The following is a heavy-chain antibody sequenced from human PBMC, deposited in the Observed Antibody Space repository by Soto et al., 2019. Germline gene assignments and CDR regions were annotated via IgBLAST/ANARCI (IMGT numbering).Heavy chain of an antibody. Sequence: QVQLQESGPGLVKPSETLSLTCIVSGGSISSYYWSWIRQPPGKGLEWIGYIYYSGSTNYSPSLTSRVPISVDSSKNQFYLKLSSVTAADTAVYCCARGLVKRGNFDYWGQGTLVTVSS. J-gene: IGHJ4*02. D-gene: IGHD7-27*01. CDR3: ARGLVKRGNFDY. CDR2: IYYSGST. V-gene: IGHV4-59*01. CDR1: GGSISSYY.